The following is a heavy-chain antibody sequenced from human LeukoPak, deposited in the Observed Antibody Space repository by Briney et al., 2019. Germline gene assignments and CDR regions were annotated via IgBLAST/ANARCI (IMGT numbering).Heavy chain of an antibody. CDR1: GFTFDDYA. J-gene: IGHJ4*02. Sequence: GGSLRLSCAASGFTFDDYAMHWVRQAPGKGLEWVSGISWDSDRIDYADSVKGRFTISRDNAKNSLYLQMNSLRAEDTAVYYCARLQTWIQLWYFDYWGQGTLVTVSS. V-gene: IGHV3-9*01. CDR3: ARLQTWIQLWYFDY. D-gene: IGHD5-18*01. CDR2: ISWDSDRI.